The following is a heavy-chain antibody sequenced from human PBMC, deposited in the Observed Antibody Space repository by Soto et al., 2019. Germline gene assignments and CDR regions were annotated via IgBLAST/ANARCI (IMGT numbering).Heavy chain of an antibody. CDR3: AGGGGVGVAGSAAFDM. V-gene: IGHV1-2*02. J-gene: IGHJ3*02. Sequence: QLHLVQSGAVVKKPGASVTVSCSASGYPVTAYYMHWVRQAPGRGLEWMGGINPATGAAKYTQTFPGRGTMARDTATGTGFMELSGPTSGDTAVFYWAGGGGVGVAGSAAFDMWGQGTLVTVSS. CDR1: GYPVTAYY. D-gene: IGHD3-3*01. CDR2: INPATGAA.